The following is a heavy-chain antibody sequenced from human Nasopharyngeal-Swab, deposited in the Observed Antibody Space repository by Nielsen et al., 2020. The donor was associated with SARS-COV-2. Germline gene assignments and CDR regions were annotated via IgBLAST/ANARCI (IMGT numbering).Heavy chain of an antibody. J-gene: IGHJ6*02. Sequence: WVRQAPGQGLEWMGWINTNTGNPTYAQGFTGRFVFSLDTSVSTAYLQISSLKADDTAVYYCARVRPQITIFEVGISNNYYGMDVWGQGTTVTVSS. CDR3: ARVRPQITIFEVGISNNYYGMDV. V-gene: IGHV7-4-1*02. D-gene: IGHD3-3*01. CDR2: INTNTGNP.